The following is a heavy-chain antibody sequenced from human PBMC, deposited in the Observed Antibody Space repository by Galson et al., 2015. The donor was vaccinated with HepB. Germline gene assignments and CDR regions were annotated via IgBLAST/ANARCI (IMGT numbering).Heavy chain of an antibody. D-gene: IGHD3-9*01. CDR1: GFTFSSYA. J-gene: IGHJ4*02. V-gene: IGHV3-23*01. CDR3: AKKDSLRLVIHHPNYFDY. CDR2: FSGSGGST. Sequence: SLRLSCAASGFTFSSYAMSWVRQAPGKGLEWVSAFSGSGGSTYYADSVKGRFTISRDNSKNTLYLQMNSLRAEDTAVYYCAKKDSLRLVIHHPNYFDYWGQGTLVTVSS.